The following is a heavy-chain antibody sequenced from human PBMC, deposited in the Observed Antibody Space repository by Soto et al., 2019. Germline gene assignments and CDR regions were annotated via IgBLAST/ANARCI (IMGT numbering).Heavy chain of an antibody. CDR2: IYYSGST. J-gene: IGHJ6*02. D-gene: IGHD3-22*01. Sequence: SETLSLTCTVSGGSISSSSYYWGWIRQPPGKGLEWIGSIYYSGSTYYNPSLKSRVTISVDTSKNQFSLKLSTVTAADMAVYYCARRLYYDSSGFEGGGMDVWGQGTTVS. V-gene: IGHV4-39*01. CDR1: GGSISSSSYY. CDR3: ARRLYYDSSGFEGGGMDV.